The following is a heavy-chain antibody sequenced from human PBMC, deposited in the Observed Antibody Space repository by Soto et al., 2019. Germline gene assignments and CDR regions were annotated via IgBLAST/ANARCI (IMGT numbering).Heavy chain of an antibody. D-gene: IGHD1-26*01. V-gene: IGHV4-39*01. CDR2: IYYSGST. CDR1: GGSISSSSYY. J-gene: IGHJ4*02. Sequence: SETLSLTCTVSGGSISSSSYYWGWIRQPPGKGLEWIGSIYYSGSTYYNPSLKSRVTISVDTSKNQFSLKLSSVTAADTAVYYCASSIVGATATFDYWGQGTLVTVSS. CDR3: ASSIVGATATFDY.